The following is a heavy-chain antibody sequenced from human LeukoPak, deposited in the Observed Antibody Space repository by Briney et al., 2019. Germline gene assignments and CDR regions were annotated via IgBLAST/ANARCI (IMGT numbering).Heavy chain of an antibody. D-gene: IGHD5-18*01. J-gene: IGHJ4*02. CDR2: ISYEGSNK. CDR3: ARPGSVVQLWSPYFDY. V-gene: IGHV3-30*04. Sequence: PGGSLRLSCAASGFTFSSYAMHWVRQAPGKGLEWGAVISYEGSNKYYADSVKGRFTTSRDNSKTTLYLQMTSLRAEDTAVYYCARPGSVVQLWSPYFDYWGQGTLVTVSS. CDR1: GFTFSSYA.